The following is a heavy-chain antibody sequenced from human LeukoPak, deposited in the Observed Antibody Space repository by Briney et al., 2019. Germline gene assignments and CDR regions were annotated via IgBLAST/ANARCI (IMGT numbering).Heavy chain of an antibody. D-gene: IGHD2-21*01. CDR3: ARSNLFRGGGYYY. Sequence: QPGGSLRLSCAVSGFTFSSYEMNWVRQAPGKGLEWVSYIRTSDNTIYYADSVQGRFTISSDNAKNSLYLHMNSLRGEDTAVYYCARSNLFRGGGYYYWGQGTLVTVSS. V-gene: IGHV3-48*03. J-gene: IGHJ4*02. CDR2: IRTSDNTI. CDR1: GFTFSSYE.